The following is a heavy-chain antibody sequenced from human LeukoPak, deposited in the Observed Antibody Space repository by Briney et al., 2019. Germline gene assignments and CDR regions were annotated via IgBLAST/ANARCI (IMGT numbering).Heavy chain of an antibody. CDR1: GDSVSSNSAA. V-gene: IGHV6-1*01. D-gene: IGHD1-26*01. CDR3: ARDPVGGSTIFDY. J-gene: IGHJ4*02. Sequence: SQTLSLTCAISGDSVSSNSAAWNWIWQSPSRGLEWLGRTYYRSKWYYDYAVAVKSRISINPGTSKNQFSLQLSSVTPEDTAVYYCARDPVGGSTIFDYWGQGTLVTVSS. CDR2: TYYRSKWYY.